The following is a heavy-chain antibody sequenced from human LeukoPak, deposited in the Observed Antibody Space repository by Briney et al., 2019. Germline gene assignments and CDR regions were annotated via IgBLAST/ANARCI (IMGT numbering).Heavy chain of an antibody. D-gene: IGHD5-18*01. J-gene: IGHJ5*02. CDR1: GFTFSRYW. Sequence: GGSLRLSCAASGFTFSRYWMHWVRQAPGKGLVWVSRINADGTTTSYADSVKGRFTISRDNSKNTLYLQMNSLRAEDTAEYYCAKSWAYTYADEGFDPWGQGTLVTVSS. CDR3: AKSWAYTYADEGFDP. CDR2: INADGTTT. V-gene: IGHV3-74*01.